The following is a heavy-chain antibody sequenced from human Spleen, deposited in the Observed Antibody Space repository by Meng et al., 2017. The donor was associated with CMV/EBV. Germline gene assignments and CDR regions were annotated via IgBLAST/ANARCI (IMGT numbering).Heavy chain of an antibody. V-gene: IGHV4-39*01. J-gene: IGHJ4*02. CDR2: IYYSGST. CDR3: ARQGVSCSSTSCYGSYFDY. CDR1: ISSSSYY. Sequence: ISSSSYYWGWIRQPPGKGLEWIGSIYYSGSTYYNPSLKSRVTISVDTSKNQFSLKLSSVTAADTAVYYCARQGVSCSSTSCYGSYFDYWGQGTLVTVSS. D-gene: IGHD2-2*01.